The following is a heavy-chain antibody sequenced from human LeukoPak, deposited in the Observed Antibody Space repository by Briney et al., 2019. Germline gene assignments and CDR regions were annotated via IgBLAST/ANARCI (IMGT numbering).Heavy chain of an antibody. D-gene: IGHD3-10*01. CDR1: GFTFSSYS. Sequence: GGSLRLSCAASGFTFSSYSMNWVRQAPGKGLEWVSSISSSSSYIYYADSVKGRFTISRDNSKNTLYLQMNSLRAEDTAVYYCARDGITMRILEYWGQGTLVTVSS. J-gene: IGHJ4*02. CDR2: ISSSSSYI. V-gene: IGHV3-21*01. CDR3: ARDGITMRILEY.